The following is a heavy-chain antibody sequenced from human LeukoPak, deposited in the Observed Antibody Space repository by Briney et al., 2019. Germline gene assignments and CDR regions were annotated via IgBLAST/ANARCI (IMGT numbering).Heavy chain of an antibody. V-gene: IGHV3-30*18. D-gene: IGHD1-26*01. J-gene: IGHJ4*02. CDR2: ISYDGSNK. Sequence: GGSLRLSCAASGFTFSSYGMHWARQAPGKGLEWVAVISYDGSNKYYADSVKGRLTISRDNSKNTLYLQMNSLRAEDTAVYYCAKDSGSSPFDYWGQGTLVTVSS. CDR3: AKDSGSSPFDY. CDR1: GFTFSSYG.